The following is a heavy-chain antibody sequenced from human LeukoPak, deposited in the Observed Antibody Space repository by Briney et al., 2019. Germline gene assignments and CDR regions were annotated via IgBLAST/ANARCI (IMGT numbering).Heavy chain of an antibody. V-gene: IGHV3-15*01. D-gene: IGHD3-9*01. CDR3: TTDLQGSYDILTGYILWDY. J-gene: IGHJ4*02. Sequence: GGSLRLSCAASGFTFSNAWMSWVRQAPGKGLEWVGRIKSKTDGGTTDYAAPVKGRFTISRDDSKNTLYLQMNSLKTEDTAVYYCTTDLQGSYDILTGYILWDYWGQGTLVTVSS. CDR2: IKSKTDGGTT. CDR1: GFTFSNAW.